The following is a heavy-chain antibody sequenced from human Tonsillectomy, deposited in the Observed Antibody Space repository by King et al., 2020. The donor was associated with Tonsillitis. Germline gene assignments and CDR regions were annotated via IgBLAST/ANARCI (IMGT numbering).Heavy chain of an antibody. CDR1: GYTFTSYY. V-gene: IGHV1-46*01. Sequence: QLVQSGAEVTRPGASVKVSCKASGYTFTSYYMHWVRQAPGQGLEWMGIINPSAGSTSYAQKFQGRATMTRDTSTSTVYMELSSLTSEDTAVYYCARGQYYYDSSGYYPLYFDYWGQGTLITVSS. CDR3: ARGQYYYDSSGYYPLYFDY. CDR2: INPSAGST. D-gene: IGHD3-22*01. J-gene: IGHJ4*02.